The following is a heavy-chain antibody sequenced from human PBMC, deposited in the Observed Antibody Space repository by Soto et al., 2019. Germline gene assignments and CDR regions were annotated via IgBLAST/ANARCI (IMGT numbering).Heavy chain of an antibody. V-gene: IGHV4-30-2*01. CDR1: NGSVSSGTYS. CDR2: IYYSGTT. CDR3: ARGHYYYGMDV. J-gene: IGHJ6*02. Sequence: SETLSLTCAVSNGSVSSGTYSWSWVRQPPGKGLEWIGYIYYSGTTYYTPSLKSRLTMSMDRANDHFSLNLTSVTAADTAVYFCARGHYYYGMDVWGQGITVTVSS.